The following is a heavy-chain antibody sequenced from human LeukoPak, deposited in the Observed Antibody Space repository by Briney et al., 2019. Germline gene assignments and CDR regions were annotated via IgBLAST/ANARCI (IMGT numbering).Heavy chain of an antibody. V-gene: IGHV1-69*06. CDR2: IIPIFGTA. CDR3: ARGNTTRGGDYGMDV. Sequence: SVKVSCKASGGTFISYAISWVGQARGQGREGMGVIIPIFGTANYAQKFQGRVTITADKSTSTAYMELSSLRSEDTAVYYCARGNTTRGGDYGMDVWGKGTTVTVSS. D-gene: IGHD1-1*01. J-gene: IGHJ6*04. CDR1: GGTFISYA.